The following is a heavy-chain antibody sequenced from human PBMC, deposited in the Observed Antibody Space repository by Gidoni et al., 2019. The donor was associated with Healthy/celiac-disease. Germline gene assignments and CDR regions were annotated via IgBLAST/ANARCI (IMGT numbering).Heavy chain of an antibody. CDR1: GFTFSSYA. D-gene: IGHD6-19*01. CDR2: ISGSGGST. Sequence: EVQLLESGGGLVQPGGSLRLSCAASGFTFSSYAMCWVRQAPGKGLEWVSAISGSGGSTYYADSVKGRFTISRDNSKNTLYLQMNSLRAEDTAVDYCAKDRRELYSSGWSRWGQGTLVTVSS. CDR3: AKDRRELYSSGWSR. V-gene: IGHV3-23*01. J-gene: IGHJ4*02.